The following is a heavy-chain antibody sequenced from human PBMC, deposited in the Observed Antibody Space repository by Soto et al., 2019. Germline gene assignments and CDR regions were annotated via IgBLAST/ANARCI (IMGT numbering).Heavy chain of an antibody. D-gene: IGHD2-2*01. J-gene: IGHJ4*02. CDR1: GGSISSGGYY. Sequence: QVQLQESGPGLVKPSQTLSLTCTVSGGSISSGGYYWSWIRQHPGKGLEWIGYIYYSGSTYYNPSLISRVSISAGTSTKQSSLKLRSVTAAATAVYSCARRSTSATYFDYWGQGTLVTFSP. V-gene: IGHV4-31*03. CDR2: IYYSGST. CDR3: ARRSTSATYFDY.